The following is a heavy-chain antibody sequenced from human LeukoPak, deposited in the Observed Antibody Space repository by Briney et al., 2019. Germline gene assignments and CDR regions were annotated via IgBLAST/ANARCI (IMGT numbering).Heavy chain of an antibody. D-gene: IGHD4-17*01. CDR3: ARLSNDYGDYEGHY. CDR2: VFYSGRT. V-gene: IGHV4-38-2*02. J-gene: IGHJ4*02. CDR1: GYSITSAYY. Sequence: SETLSLTCTVSGYSITSAYYWGWIRQPPGKGLEWIGTVFYSGRTYYNSSLQSRVTISVDTSKNQFSLRLSSVTPADTAIYYCARLSNDYGDYEGHYWGQGTLVTVSP.